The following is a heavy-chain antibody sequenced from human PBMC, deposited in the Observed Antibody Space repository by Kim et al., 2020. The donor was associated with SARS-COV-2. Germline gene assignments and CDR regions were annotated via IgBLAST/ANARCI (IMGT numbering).Heavy chain of an antibody. D-gene: IGHD3-10*01. J-gene: IGHJ4*02. V-gene: IGHV4-31*02. CDR3: AREVTMVRGSVGGFDY. Sequence: SLKSRVTISVDTSKNQFSLKLSSVTAADTAVYYCAREVTMVRGSVGGFDYWGQGTLVTVSS.